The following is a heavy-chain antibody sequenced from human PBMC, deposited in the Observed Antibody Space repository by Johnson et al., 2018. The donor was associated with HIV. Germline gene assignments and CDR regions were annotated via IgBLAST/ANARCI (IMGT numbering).Heavy chain of an antibody. Sequence: VQLVESGGGLVQPDGSLKLSCAASGFTVSDSAMHWVRQAPGKGLEWVGRIKSKTDGGTTDYAAPVKGRFTISRDDSKNTLYLQMNSLRVEDTAVYYCARDRAPVYSSSSTPFDALDIWGQGTVVSVSS. J-gene: IGHJ3*02. CDR3: ARDRAPVYSSSSTPFDALDI. CDR1: GFTVSDSA. CDR2: IKSKTDGGTT. D-gene: IGHD6-6*01. V-gene: IGHV3-15*01.